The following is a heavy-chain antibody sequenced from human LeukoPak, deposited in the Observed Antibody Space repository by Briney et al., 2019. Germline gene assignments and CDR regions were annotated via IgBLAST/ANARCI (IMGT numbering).Heavy chain of an antibody. V-gene: IGHV3-23*01. Sequence: GGSLRLSCAASGFTFSSYAMSWVRQAPGKGLEWVSAISGSGGSTYYADSVKGRFTISRDDSKNTLYLQMNSLRAEDTAVYYCAKGITFDSGYYEAPIDYWGQGTLVTVSS. CDR3: AKGITFDSGYYEAPIDY. J-gene: IGHJ4*02. D-gene: IGHD3-22*01. CDR1: GFTFSSYA. CDR2: ISGSGGST.